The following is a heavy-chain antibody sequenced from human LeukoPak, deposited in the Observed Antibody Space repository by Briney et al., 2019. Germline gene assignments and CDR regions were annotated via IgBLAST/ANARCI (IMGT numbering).Heavy chain of an antibody. Sequence: GGSLRLSCAPSGFTFSSYSMNWVRQAPGEGLEWVSSISSSSSYIYYADSVKGRFTISRDNAKNSLYLQMNSLRAEDTAVYYCARDHLTGTTGIDYWGQGTLVTVSS. CDR1: GFTFSSYS. CDR3: ARDHLTGTTGIDY. V-gene: IGHV3-21*01. D-gene: IGHD1-7*01. J-gene: IGHJ4*02. CDR2: ISSSSSYI.